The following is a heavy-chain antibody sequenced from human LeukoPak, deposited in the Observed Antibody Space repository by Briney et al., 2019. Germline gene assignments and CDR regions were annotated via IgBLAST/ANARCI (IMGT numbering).Heavy chain of an antibody. Sequence: QSGGSLRLSCAASGFSFISYGMHWVRQAPGKGLEWVGVISDDGRNKKYADSVKGRFTISRANSKDTLYLQMNSLRDEDTAVYYCAKRPSDYGDYVTYFDYWGQGTLVTVSS. CDR1: GFSFISYG. J-gene: IGHJ4*02. CDR3: AKRPSDYGDYVTYFDY. V-gene: IGHV3-30*18. CDR2: ISDDGRNK. D-gene: IGHD4-17*01.